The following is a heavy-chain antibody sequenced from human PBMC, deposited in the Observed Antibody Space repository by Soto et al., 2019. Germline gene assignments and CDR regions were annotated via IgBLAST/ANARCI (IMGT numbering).Heavy chain of an antibody. CDR1: GGSISSGGYY. D-gene: IGHD1-26*01. Sequence: ASETLSLTCTVSGGSISSGGYYWSWIRQHPGKGLEWIGYIYYSGSTYYNPSLKSRVTISVDTSKNQFSLKLSSVTAADTAVYYCARGRIGATYLDYWGQGTLVTVSS. CDR2: IYYSGST. CDR3: ARGRIGATYLDY. J-gene: IGHJ4*02. V-gene: IGHV4-31*03.